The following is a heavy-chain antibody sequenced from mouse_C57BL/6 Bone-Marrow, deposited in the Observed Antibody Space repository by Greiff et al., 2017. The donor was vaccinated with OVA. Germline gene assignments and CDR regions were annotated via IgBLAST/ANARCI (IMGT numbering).Heavy chain of an antibody. D-gene: IGHD2-3*01. CDR2: ISNLAYSI. CDR1: GFTFSDYG. J-gene: IGHJ4*01. V-gene: IGHV5-15*01. CDR3: ARQISDDGYYYAMDY. Sequence: EVKLVESGGGLVQPGGSLKLSCAASGFTFSDYGMAWVRQAPRKGPEWVAFISNLAYSIYYADTVTGRFTISRENAKTTLYLEMSSLRSEDTAMYYGARQISDDGYYYAMDYWGQGTSVTVSS.